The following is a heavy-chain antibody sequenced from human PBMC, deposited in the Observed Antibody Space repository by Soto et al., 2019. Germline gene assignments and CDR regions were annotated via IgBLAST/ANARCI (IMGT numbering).Heavy chain of an antibody. D-gene: IGHD6-13*01. CDR2: IYYSGST. CDR1: GGSINSSSYS. V-gene: IGHV4-39*01. J-gene: IGHJ4*02. Sequence: QLQLQESGPGLVKPSETLSLTCTVSGGSINSSSYSWGWIRQAPGKGLEWIASIYYSGSTSYNPSLKSRVTISVDTSKNQFTLNLNAVTAADTAVYYCARHLLYSSLQNYFDYWGQGTLVTVSS. CDR3: ARHLLYSSLQNYFDY.